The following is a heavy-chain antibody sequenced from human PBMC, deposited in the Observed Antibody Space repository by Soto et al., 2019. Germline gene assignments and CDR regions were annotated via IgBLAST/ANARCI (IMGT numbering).Heavy chain of an antibody. CDR3: ATNKTPGHPPLIYCGGDCYPGGNWFDP. CDR2: IIPIFGTA. V-gene: IGHV1-69*13. CDR1: GGTFSSYA. Sequence: GASVKVSCKASGGTFSSYAISWVRQAPGQGLEWMGGIIPIFGTANYAQKFQGRVTITADESTSTAYMELSSLRSEDTAVCYCATNKTPGHPPLIYCGGDCYPGGNWFDPWGQGTLVTVSS. D-gene: IGHD2-21*02. J-gene: IGHJ5*02.